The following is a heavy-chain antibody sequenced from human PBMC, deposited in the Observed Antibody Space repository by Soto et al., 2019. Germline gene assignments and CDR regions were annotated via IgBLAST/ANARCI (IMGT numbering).Heavy chain of an antibody. CDR3: ARGLDYDYIWGSYRSRWFDP. D-gene: IGHD3-16*02. V-gene: IGHV4-59*01. CDR1: GGSISSYY. CDR2: IYYSGST. J-gene: IGHJ5*02. Sequence: QVQLQESGPGLVKPSETLSLTCTVSGGSISSYYWSWIRQPPGKGLEWIGYIYYSGSTNYNPSLKSRVTISVDTSKNKFSLKLSSVTAADTAVYYCARGLDYDYIWGSYRSRWFDPWGQGTLVTVSS.